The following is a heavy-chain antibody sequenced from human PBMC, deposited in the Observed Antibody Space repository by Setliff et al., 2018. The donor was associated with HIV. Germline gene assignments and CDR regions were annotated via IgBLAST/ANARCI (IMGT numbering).Heavy chain of an antibody. Sequence: SETLSLTCTVSGGLISSHIYQWGWIRQPPGKGLEWIGSIYYSGTTYYNPSLKSRLTISIDTSMNQFSLRLNALTAADTAVYYRARLGGNWGYWFDPWSQGTLVTVSS. CDR3: ARLGGNWGYWFDP. V-gene: IGHV4-39*01. CDR2: IYYSGTT. J-gene: IGHJ5*02. D-gene: IGHD7-27*01. CDR1: GGLISSHIYQ.